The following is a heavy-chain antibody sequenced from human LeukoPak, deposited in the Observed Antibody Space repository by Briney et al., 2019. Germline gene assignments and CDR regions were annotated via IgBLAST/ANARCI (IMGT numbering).Heavy chain of an antibody. Sequence: GGSLRLSCAASGFIFSNYNMNWVRQAPGKGLEWVSHISSSSSTIYYADSVKGRFTISRDNAKNSLYLQMNNLRDEDTAVYYCAREILSGYSDYWGQGTLVTVSS. CDR3: AREILSGYSDY. CDR1: GFIFSNYN. D-gene: IGHD3-9*01. V-gene: IGHV3-48*02. CDR2: ISSSSSTI. J-gene: IGHJ4*02.